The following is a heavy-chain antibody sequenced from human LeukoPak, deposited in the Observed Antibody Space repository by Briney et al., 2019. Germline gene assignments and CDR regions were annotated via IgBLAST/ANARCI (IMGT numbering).Heavy chain of an antibody. J-gene: IGHJ4*02. CDR2: IIPIFGTA. V-gene: IGHV1-69*05. CDR3: AVLPAHYYDSSGYYDY. D-gene: IGHD3-22*01. CDR1: GGTFSSYA. Sequence: SVKVSYKASGGTFSSYAISWVRQAPGQGLEWMGGIIPIFGTANYAQKFQGRVTITTDESTSTAYMELSSLRSEDTAVYYCAVLPAHYYDSSGYYDYWGQGTLVTVSS.